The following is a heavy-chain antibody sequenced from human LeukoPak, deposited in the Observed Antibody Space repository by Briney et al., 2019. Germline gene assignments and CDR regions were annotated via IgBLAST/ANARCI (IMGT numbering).Heavy chain of an antibody. CDR2: IYSGGST. Sequence: PGGSLRLSCAASGFTVSSNYMSWVRQAPGKGLEWVSVIYSGGSTYYADSVKGRFTISRDNSKNTLYLQVNSLRAEDTAVYYCARQTVTTGFDYWGQGTLVTVSS. D-gene: IGHD4-17*01. J-gene: IGHJ4*02. CDR1: GFTVSSNY. V-gene: IGHV3-66*04. CDR3: ARQTVTTGFDY.